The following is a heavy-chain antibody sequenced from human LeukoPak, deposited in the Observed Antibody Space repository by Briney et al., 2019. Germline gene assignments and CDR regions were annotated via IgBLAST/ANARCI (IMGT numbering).Heavy chain of an antibody. Sequence: SETLSLTCTVSGGSISSYYWSWIRQPPGKGLEWIGYIYYSGSTNYNPSLKSRVTISVDTSKNQFSLKLSSVTAADTAVYYCARGASYYYYGMDVWGQGATVTVSS. V-gene: IGHV4-59*08. CDR2: IYYSGST. CDR3: ARGASYYYYGMDV. CDR1: GGSISSYY. J-gene: IGHJ6*02.